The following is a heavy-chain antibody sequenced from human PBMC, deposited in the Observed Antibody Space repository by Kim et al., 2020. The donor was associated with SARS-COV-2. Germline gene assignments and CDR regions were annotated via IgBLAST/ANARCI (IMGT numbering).Heavy chain of an antibody. V-gene: IGHV3-21*01. Sequence: YHGAAAKGRFTISRDNAKNSLYLQMNSLRAEDTAVYYCARGYSSSWAIDYWGQGTLVTVSP. CDR3: ARGYSSSWAIDY. J-gene: IGHJ4*02. D-gene: IGHD6-13*01.